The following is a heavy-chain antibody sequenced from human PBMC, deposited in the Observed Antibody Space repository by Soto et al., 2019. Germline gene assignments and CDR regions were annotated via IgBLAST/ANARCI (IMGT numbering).Heavy chain of an antibody. J-gene: IGHJ3*02. CDR1: GYTFTSYD. V-gene: IGHV1-8*01. CDR3: AGGCIAARSWFHAFDI. D-gene: IGHD6-13*01. CDR2: MNPNSGNT. Sequence: ASVKVSCKASGYTFTSYDINWVRQATGQGLEWMGWMNPNSGNTGYAQKFQGRVTMTRNTSISTAYMELSSLRSEDTAVYYCAGGCIAARSWFHAFDIWGQGTMVTVSS.